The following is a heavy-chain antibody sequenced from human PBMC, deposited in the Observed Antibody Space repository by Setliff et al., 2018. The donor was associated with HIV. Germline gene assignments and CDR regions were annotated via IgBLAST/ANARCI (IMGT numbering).Heavy chain of an antibody. CDR1: GGSISSYY. Sequence: SETLSLTCPVSGGSISSYYWSWIRQPPGKGLEWIGYIYYSGSTNYNPSLKSRVTISVDTSKNQFSLKLSSVTAADTAVYYCARGLVTTIGTPNWFDPWGQGTLVTVSS. CDR3: ARGLVTTIGTPNWFDP. V-gene: IGHV4-59*01. CDR2: IYYSGST. D-gene: IGHD4-17*01. J-gene: IGHJ5*02.